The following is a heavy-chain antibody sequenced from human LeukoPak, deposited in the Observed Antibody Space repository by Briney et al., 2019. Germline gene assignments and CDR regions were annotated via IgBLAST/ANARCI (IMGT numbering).Heavy chain of an antibody. V-gene: IGHV4-39*07. CDR2: IYYSGST. Sequence: SETLSLTCTVSGGSISSSSYYWGWIHQPPGKGLEWIGSIYYSGSTYYNPSLKSRVTISVDTSKIQFSLKLSSVTAADTAVYYCARDGSGNSNYFDFWGQGTLDTVSS. D-gene: IGHD3-10*01. CDR3: ARDGSGNSNYFDF. J-gene: IGHJ4*02. CDR1: GGSISSSSYY.